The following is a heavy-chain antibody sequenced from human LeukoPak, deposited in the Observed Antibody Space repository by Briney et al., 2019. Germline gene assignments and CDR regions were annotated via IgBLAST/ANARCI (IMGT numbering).Heavy chain of an antibody. D-gene: IGHD3-16*01. CDR1: GSLFTKCW. Sequence: GGSREISGLASGSLFTKCWSGGVGRLPGKEREGMGIIHGSHAETVYSPSFQGQVTISADRSISTAFLQWSSLKASDTAIYYCARAYHRNHFWEFDPRGQGTLVTVSS. J-gene: IGHJ5*02. CDR3: ARAYHRNHFWEFDP. CDR2: IHGSHAET. V-gene: IGHV5-51*03.